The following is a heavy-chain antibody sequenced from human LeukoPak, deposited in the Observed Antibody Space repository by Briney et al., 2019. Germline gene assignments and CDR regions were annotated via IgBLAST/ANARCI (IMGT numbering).Heavy chain of an antibody. J-gene: IGHJ4*02. D-gene: IGHD3-9*01. CDR3: ARGGIYDILTGYLNYTDY. CDR2: INPNSGGT. Sequence: ASVTVSCKASAYTFTGYYMHWVRQAPGQGLEWMGWINPNSGGTKYAQKFQGRVTMTRDTSISTAYMELTRLRSDDTAVYYCARGGIYDILTGYLNYTDYWGQGTLVTVSS. V-gene: IGHV1-2*02. CDR1: AYTFTGYY.